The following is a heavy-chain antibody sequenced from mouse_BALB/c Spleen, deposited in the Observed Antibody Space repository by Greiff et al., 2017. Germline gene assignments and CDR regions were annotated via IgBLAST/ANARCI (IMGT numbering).Heavy chain of an antibody. CDR1: GFTFSSYY. J-gene: IGHJ2*01. CDR2: INSNGGST. V-gene: IGHV5-6-2*01. D-gene: IGHD1-1*01. Sequence: EVQLVESGGGLVKLGGSLKLSCAASGFTFSSYYMSWVRQTPEKRLELVAAINSNGGSTYYPDTVKGRFTISRDNAKNTLYLQMSSLKSEDTALYYCARREDYGSLDYWGQGTTLTVSS. CDR3: ARREDYGSLDY.